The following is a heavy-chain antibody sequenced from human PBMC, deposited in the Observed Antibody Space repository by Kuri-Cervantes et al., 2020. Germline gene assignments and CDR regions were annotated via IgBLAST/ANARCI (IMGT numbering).Heavy chain of an antibody. V-gene: IGHV3-30*18. J-gene: IGHJ4*02. CDR3: AKVGRDLYYYDSSGYYDRWYFDY. CDR1: GFTFSSYA. Sequence: GESLKISCAASGFTFSSYAMSWVRQAPGKGLEWVAVISYDGSNKYYADSVKGRFTISRDNSKNTLYLQMNSLRAKDTAVYYCAKVGRDLYYYDSSGYYDRWYFDYWGQGTLVTVSS. D-gene: IGHD3-22*01. CDR2: ISYDGSNK.